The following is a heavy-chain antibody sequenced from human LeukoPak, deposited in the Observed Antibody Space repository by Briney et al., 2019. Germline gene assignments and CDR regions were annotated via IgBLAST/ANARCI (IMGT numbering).Heavy chain of an antibody. CDR1: GYTFTYYV. V-gene: IGHV1-18*01. J-gene: IGHJ4*02. Sequence: GASVKVSCKTSGYTFTYYVISWVRQVPGQGLEWMGWINAYNGNTNDAQKFQGRVTMTTDTSTSTAYMELRSLRSDDTAVYYCARGEKPYDYWGQGTLVSVSS. CDR3: ARGEKPYDY. CDR2: INAYNGNT. D-gene: IGHD1-26*01.